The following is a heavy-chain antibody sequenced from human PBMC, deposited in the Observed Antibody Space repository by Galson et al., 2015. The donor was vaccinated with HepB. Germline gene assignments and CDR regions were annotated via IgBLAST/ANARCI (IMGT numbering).Heavy chain of an antibody. V-gene: IGHV4-59*01. CDR1: GGSISSYY. CDR3: ARASHSGWQRPHRYFDL. D-gene: IGHD6-19*01. CDR2: IYYSGST. Sequence: ETLSLTCTVSGGSISSYYWSWIRQPPGKGLEWIGYIYYSGSTNYNPSLKSRVTISVDTSKNQFSLKLSSVTAADTAVYYCARASHSGWQRPHRYFDLWGRGTLVTVSS. J-gene: IGHJ2*01.